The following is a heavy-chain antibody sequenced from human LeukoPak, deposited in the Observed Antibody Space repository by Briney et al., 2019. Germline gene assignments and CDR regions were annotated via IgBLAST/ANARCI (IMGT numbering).Heavy chain of an antibody. Sequence: SETLSLTCAVYGGSFSGYYWSWIRQPPGKGLEWIGEINDSGSTNYNPSLKSRVTISVDTSKNQFSLKLSSVTAADTAVYYCAREDTPMIIPFDYWGQGTLVTVSS. CDR2: INDSGST. J-gene: IGHJ4*02. V-gene: IGHV4-34*01. D-gene: IGHD5-18*01. CDR1: GGSFSGYY. CDR3: AREDTPMIIPFDY.